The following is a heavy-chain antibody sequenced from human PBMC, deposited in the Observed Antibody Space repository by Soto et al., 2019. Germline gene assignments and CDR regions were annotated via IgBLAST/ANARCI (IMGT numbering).Heavy chain of an antibody. CDR2: IYYSGST. CDR1: GGSISSSSYY. Sequence: SETLSLTCTVSGGSISSSSYYWGWIRQPPGKGLEWIGSIYYSGSTYYNPSLKSRVTISVDTSKNQFSLKLSSVTAADTAVYYCARYLTGTTIGFDYWGQGTLVTVSS. CDR3: ARYLTGTTIGFDY. J-gene: IGHJ4*02. D-gene: IGHD1-7*01. V-gene: IGHV4-39*01.